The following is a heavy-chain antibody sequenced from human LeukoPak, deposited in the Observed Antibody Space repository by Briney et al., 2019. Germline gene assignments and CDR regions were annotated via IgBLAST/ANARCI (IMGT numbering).Heavy chain of an antibody. D-gene: IGHD1-26*01. V-gene: IGHV1-69*05. CDR1: GGTFSSYA. CDR2: IIPIFGTA. CDR3: AAGGIGRSRRVFDY. Sequence: ASVKVSCKASGGTFSSYAISWVRQAPGQGLEWMGGIIPIFGTANYAQKFQGRVTITTDESTSTAYMELSSLRSEDTAVYYCAAGGIGRSRRVFDYWGQGTLVTVSS. J-gene: IGHJ4*02.